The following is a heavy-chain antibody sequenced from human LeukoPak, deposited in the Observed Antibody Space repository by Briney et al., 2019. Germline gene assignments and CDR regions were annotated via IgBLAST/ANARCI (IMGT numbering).Heavy chain of an antibody. V-gene: IGHV3-15*01. CDR1: GFTYSNAW. CDR2: IKSRADGGTT. CDR3: TTDSYTVVTPGVGW. J-gene: IGHJ4*02. Sequence: GGSLRLSCAASGFTYSNAWMNWVRQAPGKGLEWVGHIKSRADGGTTDYAAPVKGRFTISRDDSKNTLYLQINSLKTEDTAVYYCTTDSYTVVTPGVGWWGQGALVTVSS. D-gene: IGHD4-23*01.